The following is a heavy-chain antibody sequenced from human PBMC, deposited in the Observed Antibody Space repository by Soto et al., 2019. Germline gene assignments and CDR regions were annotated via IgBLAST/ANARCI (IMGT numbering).Heavy chain of an antibody. CDR1: GGSISSGGYY. V-gene: IGHV4-31*03. Sequence: SETLSLTCTVSGGSISSGGYYWSWIRQHPGKGLEWIGYIYYSGSTYYNPSLKSRVTISVDTSKNQFSLKLSSVTAADTAVYYCARYLGYVVVPAANGPRNWFDPWGQGTLV. J-gene: IGHJ5*02. CDR2: IYYSGST. D-gene: IGHD2-2*01. CDR3: ARYLGYVVVPAANGPRNWFDP.